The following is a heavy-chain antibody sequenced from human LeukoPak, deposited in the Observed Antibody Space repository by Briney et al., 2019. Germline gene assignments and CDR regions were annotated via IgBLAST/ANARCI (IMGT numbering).Heavy chain of an antibody. CDR2: VYSAGGT. D-gene: IGHD3-16*01. CDR3: ARRACAYTHPYDF. J-gene: IGHJ4*02. Sequence: GGSLRLSCTVSGFTVSSNSMSWVRHDPGRGLEWVSFVYSAGGTHYSDPVKGRFTISIDNSKNTLYLQMNSLRAEDTAVYYCARRACAYTHPYDFWGQGTLVTVS. V-gene: IGHV3-53*01. CDR1: GFTVSSNS.